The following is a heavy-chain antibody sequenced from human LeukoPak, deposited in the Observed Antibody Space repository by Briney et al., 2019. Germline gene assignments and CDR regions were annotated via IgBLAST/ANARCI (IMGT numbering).Heavy chain of an antibody. CDR2: IHPGGTI. D-gene: IGHD4/OR15-4a*01. V-gene: IGHV3-53*01. CDR1: GFVDSSDF. J-gene: IGHJ4*02. CDR3: ARGRGAD. Sequence: GGSLRLSCEASGFVDSSDFMGWVRQAPGKGLEWVSVIHPGGTIYYADSVKGRFTTSRDNFKNTLNLLMNSLRAEDTAVYYCARGRGADWGQGTLVTVSS.